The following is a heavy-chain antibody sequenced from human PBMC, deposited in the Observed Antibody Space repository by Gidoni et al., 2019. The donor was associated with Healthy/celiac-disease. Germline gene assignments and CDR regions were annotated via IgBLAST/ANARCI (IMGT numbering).Heavy chain of an antibody. Sequence: VQLVQSGAEVKKPGESLRISCKGSGYSFTSYWISWVRQMPGKGLEWMGRIAPSDSYTNYSPSFQGHVTISADKSISTAYLQWSSLKASDTAMYYCARHRTYYGSGSYFHYGMDVWGQGTTVTVSS. CDR2: IAPSDSYT. CDR3: ARHRTYYGSGSYFHYGMDV. D-gene: IGHD3-10*01. CDR1: GYSFTSYW. V-gene: IGHV5-10-1*03. J-gene: IGHJ6*02.